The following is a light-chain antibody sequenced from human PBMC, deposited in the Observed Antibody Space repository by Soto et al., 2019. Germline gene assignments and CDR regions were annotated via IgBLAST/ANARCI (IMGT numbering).Light chain of an antibody. V-gene: IGLV2-14*03. CDR3: ASYTSRSTSVI. Sequence: QSALTQPASVSGSPGQSITISCTGTSSDVGGYKYVSWYQQHPDKAPKLIIFDVSNRPSGISSRFSGSKSGNTASLTISGLQAEDEADYYCASYTSRSTSVIFGRGTKLTVL. J-gene: IGLJ2*01. CDR2: DVS. CDR1: SSDVGGYKY.